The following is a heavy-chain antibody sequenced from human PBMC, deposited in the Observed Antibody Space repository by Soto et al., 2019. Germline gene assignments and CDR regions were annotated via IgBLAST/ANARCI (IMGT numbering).Heavy chain of an antibody. J-gene: IGHJ6*02. CDR3: ARDRSSWSPTYYYYGMDV. Sequence: ASVKVSCKASGYTFTSYGISWVRQAPGQGLEWMGWISAYNGNTNYAQKLQGRVTMTTDASTSTAYMELRSLRSDDTAVYYCARDRSSWSPTYYYYGMDVWGQGTTVTVSS. D-gene: IGHD6-13*01. V-gene: IGHV1-18*01. CDR2: ISAYNGNT. CDR1: GYTFTSYG.